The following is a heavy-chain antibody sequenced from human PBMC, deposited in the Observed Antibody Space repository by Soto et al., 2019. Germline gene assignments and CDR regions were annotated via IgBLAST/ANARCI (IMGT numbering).Heavy chain of an antibody. CDR3: ARAKFGVEYYFDY. J-gene: IGHJ4*02. D-gene: IGHD3-16*01. CDR1: GGSISSGGYY. Sequence: QVQLQESGPGLVKPSQTLSLTCTVSGGSISSGGYYWSWLRQHPGKVLEWIGYIYYSGSTYYNPSLKSRVTISVDTSKNQCSLKLSSVTAADTAVYYCARAKFGVEYYFDYWGQGTLVTVSS. V-gene: IGHV4-31*03. CDR2: IYYSGST.